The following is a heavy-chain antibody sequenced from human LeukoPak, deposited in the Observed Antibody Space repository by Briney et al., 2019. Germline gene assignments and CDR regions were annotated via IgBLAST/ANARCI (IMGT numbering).Heavy chain of an antibody. J-gene: IGHJ6*03. CDR2: IYYSGST. CDR1: GGSISSSSYY. CDR3: ARGIRGYYGSGSYYKPVYYFYMDV. Sequence: SETLSLTCTVSGGSISSSSYYWGWIRQPPGKGLEWIGSIYYSGSTYYNPSLKSRVTISVDTSKNQFSLKLSSVTAADTAVYYCARGIRGYYGSGSYYKPVYYFYMDVWGKGTTVTVSS. D-gene: IGHD3-10*01. V-gene: IGHV4-39*01.